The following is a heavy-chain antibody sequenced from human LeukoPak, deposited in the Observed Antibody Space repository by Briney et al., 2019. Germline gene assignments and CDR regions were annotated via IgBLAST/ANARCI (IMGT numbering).Heavy chain of an antibody. CDR1: GFTFSSYG. J-gene: IGHJ4*02. CDR3: SKDSLAQLVRTSCHMDY. Sequence: GGSLRLSCAASGFTFSSYGIHWVRQAPGKGLEWVAFIRYDATDKYYVDSVRGRFTISRDNSKNTLYLQMNSLRPEDTAVYFYSKDSLAQLVRTSCHMDYWGQGTLVTVYS. V-gene: IGHV3-30*02. D-gene: IGHD1/OR15-1a*01. CDR2: IRYDATDK.